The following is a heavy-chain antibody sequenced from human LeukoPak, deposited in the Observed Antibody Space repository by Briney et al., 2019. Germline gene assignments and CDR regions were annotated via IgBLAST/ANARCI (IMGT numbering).Heavy chain of an antibody. Sequence: GGSLRLSCAASGFTFSSYAMSWVRQAPGEGLEWVSVITGGGGNTYYADSVKGRFTISRDNSKNTLYLQMNSLRAEDTAVYYCAKAKYYGSGHFDYWGQGTLVTVSS. J-gene: IGHJ4*02. V-gene: IGHV3-23*01. CDR3: AKAKYYGSGHFDY. D-gene: IGHD3-10*01. CDR2: ITGGGGNT. CDR1: GFTFSSYA.